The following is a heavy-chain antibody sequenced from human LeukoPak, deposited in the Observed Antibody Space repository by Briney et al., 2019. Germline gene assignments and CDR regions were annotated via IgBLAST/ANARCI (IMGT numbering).Heavy chain of an antibody. J-gene: IGHJ4*02. V-gene: IGHV4-59*01. CDR3: ARVTAYCSSTSCPFDY. D-gene: IGHD2-2*01. Sequence: PSETLSLTCTVSGGPISSYYWSWIRQPPGKGLEWIGYIYYSGSTNYNLSLKSRVTISVDTSKNQFSLKLSSVTAANTAVYYCARVTAYCSSTSCPFDYWGQGTLVTVSS. CDR1: GGPISSYY. CDR2: IYYSGST.